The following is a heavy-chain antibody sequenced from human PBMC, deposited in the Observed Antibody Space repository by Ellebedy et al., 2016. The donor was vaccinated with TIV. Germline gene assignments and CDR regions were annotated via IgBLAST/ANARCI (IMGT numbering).Heavy chain of an antibody. Sequence: ASVKVSCXASGYTFTSYGISWVRQAPGQGLEWMGWISAYNGNTNYAQKLQGRVTMTTDTSTSTAYMELRSLRSDDTAVYYCARVSGSYYYDSSGYAVFDYWGQGTLVTVSS. CDR3: ARVSGSYYYDSSGYAVFDY. V-gene: IGHV1-18*01. CDR2: ISAYNGNT. CDR1: GYTFTSYG. D-gene: IGHD3-22*01. J-gene: IGHJ4*02.